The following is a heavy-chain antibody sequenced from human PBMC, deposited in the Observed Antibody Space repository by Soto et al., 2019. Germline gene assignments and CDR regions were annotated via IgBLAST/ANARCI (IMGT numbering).Heavy chain of an antibody. CDR2: ISSRSSTI. J-gene: IGHJ4*02. D-gene: IGHD4-17*01. CDR1: GFTFSSYS. V-gene: IGHV3-48*01. Sequence: EVQLVESGGGLVQPGGSLRLSCAASGFTFSSYSMNWVRQAPGKGLEWVSYISSRSSTIYYADSVKGRFTISRDNAKSSLYLQMNSLRAEDTAVYYCARDLYGDYAIDYWGQGTLVTVSS. CDR3: ARDLYGDYAIDY.